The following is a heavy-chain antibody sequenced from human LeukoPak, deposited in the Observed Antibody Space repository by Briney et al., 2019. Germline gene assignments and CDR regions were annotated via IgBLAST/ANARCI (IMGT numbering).Heavy chain of an antibody. J-gene: IGHJ3*02. CDR3: ARRISDAFDN. Sequence: PSETLSLTCTVSGGSISSYYWSWIRQPPGKGLEWIGYIYYSGSTHYNPSLKSRVTISVDTAKNHFSLKLSSVTAADTAVYYCARRISDAFDNWGQGTMVTVSS. V-gene: IGHV4-59*12. CDR2: IYYSGST. CDR1: GGSISSYY.